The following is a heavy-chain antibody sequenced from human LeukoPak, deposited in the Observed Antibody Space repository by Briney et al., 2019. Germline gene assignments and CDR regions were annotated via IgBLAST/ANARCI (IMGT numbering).Heavy chain of an antibody. CDR2: IIPILGIA. D-gene: IGHD1-1*01. Sequence: ASVKVSCKASGGTFSSYTIGWVRQAPGQGLEWMGRIIPILGIANYAQKFQGRVTITADKSTSTAYMELSGLRSEDTAVYYCARSLTPGGFDYWGQGTLVTVSS. V-gene: IGHV1-69*02. CDR3: ARSLTPGGFDY. J-gene: IGHJ4*02. CDR1: GGTFSSYT.